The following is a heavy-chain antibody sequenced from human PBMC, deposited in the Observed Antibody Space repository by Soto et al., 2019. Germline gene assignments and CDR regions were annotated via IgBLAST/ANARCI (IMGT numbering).Heavy chain of an antibody. CDR1: SGSVSSGDYY. CDR3: ARIPVDTSMIYWLDP. CDR2: IYYSGNT. J-gene: IGHJ5*02. D-gene: IGHD5-18*01. Sequence: ETLSLTCTVSSGSVSSGDYYWSWIQQPPGKGLEWIGYIYYSGNTNYNPSLKSRVIISVDTSKNLFSLKLTSVTAADTAVYYCARIPVDTSMIYWLDPWGQGTLVTVSS. V-gene: IGHV4-61*08.